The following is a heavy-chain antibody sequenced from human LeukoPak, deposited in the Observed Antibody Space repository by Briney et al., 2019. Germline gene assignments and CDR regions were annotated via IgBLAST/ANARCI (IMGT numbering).Heavy chain of an antibody. V-gene: IGHV4-34*01. CDR3: ARGRDSSGTVHTDY. Sequence: SETLSLTCAVYGGSFSGYYWSWIRQPPGKGLEWIGEINHSGSTNYNPSLKSRVTISVDTSKNQFSLKLSSVTAADTAVYYCARGRDSSGTVHTDYWGQGTLVTVPS. CDR2: INHSGST. J-gene: IGHJ4*02. CDR1: GGSFSGYY. D-gene: IGHD3-22*01.